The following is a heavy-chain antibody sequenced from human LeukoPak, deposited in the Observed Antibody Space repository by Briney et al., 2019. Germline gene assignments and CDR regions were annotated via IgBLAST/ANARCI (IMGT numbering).Heavy chain of an antibody. CDR3: ARGIAAAGGYCYFDY. J-gene: IGHJ4*02. D-gene: IGHD6-13*01. Sequence: SETLSLTCAVYGGSFSGYYWSWIRQPPGKGLEWIGEINHSGSTNYNPSLKSRVTISVDTSKNQFSLKLSSVTAADTAVYYCARGIAAAGGYCYFDYWGQGTLVTVSS. CDR1: GGSFSGYY. V-gene: IGHV4-34*01. CDR2: INHSGST.